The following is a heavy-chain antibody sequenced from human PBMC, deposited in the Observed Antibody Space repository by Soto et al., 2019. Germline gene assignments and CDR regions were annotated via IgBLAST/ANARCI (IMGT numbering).Heavy chain of an antibody. CDR2: IYHSGST. V-gene: IGHV4-38-2*01. D-gene: IGHD3-3*01. CDR1: GYSISSGYY. Sequence: SETLSLTCAVSGYSISSGYYWGWIRQPPGKGLEWIGSIYHSGSTYYNPSLKSRVTISVDTSKNQFSLKLSSVTAADTAVYYCARGTYQGAITIFGVVYYFDYWGQGTLVTVSS. CDR3: ARGTYQGAITIFGVVYYFDY. J-gene: IGHJ4*02.